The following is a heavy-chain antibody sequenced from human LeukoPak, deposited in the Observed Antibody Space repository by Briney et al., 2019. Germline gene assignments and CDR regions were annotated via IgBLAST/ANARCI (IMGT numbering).Heavy chain of an antibody. CDR3: ARDSSGDTDDFDI. J-gene: IGHJ3*02. Sequence: ASVKVSCKVFGYSFTSDGISWVRQAPGQGLEWMGWISGYNGDTNYAHGLQGRLTMTTDTSTNTAYMELRSLRSDDTALYYCARDSSGDTDDFDIWGQGTMVTVSS. CDR1: GYSFTSDG. CDR2: ISGYNGDT. D-gene: IGHD3-22*01. V-gene: IGHV1-18*01.